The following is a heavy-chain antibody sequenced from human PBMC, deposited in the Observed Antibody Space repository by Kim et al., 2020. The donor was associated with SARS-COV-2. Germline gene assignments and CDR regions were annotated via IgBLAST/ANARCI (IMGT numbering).Heavy chain of an antibody. D-gene: IGHD1-26*01. CDR3: ARGGPSRASSGSSRGWFDP. CDR1: GGSVSSGSYY. J-gene: IGHJ5*02. V-gene: IGHV4-61*01. Sequence: SETLSLTCTVSGGSVSSGSYYWSWIRQPPGKGLEWIGYIYYSGSTNYNPSLKSRVTISVDTSKNQFSLKLSSVTAADTAVYYCARGGPSRASSGSSRGWFDPWGQGTLVTVSS. CDR2: IYYSGST.